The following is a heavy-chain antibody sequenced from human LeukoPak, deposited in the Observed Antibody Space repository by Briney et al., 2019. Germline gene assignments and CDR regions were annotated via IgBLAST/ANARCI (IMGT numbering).Heavy chain of an antibody. CDR2: IYYSGST. CDR1: GGSINGNDYY. J-gene: IGHJ4*02. Sequence: SETLSLTCTVSGGSINGNDYYWSWIRQPPGKSLEWIGYIYYSGSTYYNPSLKSRVTISVDTFKNQFSLKLNSVTAADTAVYYCARVTTDDFWSGQHDYWGQGTLVTVSS. D-gene: IGHD3-3*01. V-gene: IGHV4-30-4*01. CDR3: ARVTTDDFWSGQHDY.